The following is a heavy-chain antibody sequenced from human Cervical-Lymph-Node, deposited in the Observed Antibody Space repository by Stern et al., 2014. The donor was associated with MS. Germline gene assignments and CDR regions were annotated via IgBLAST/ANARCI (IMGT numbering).Heavy chain of an antibody. CDR1: GGTFSTYV. V-gene: IGHV1-69*01. D-gene: IGHD5-18*01. J-gene: IGHJ5*02. CDR2: IIPFFGTA. CDR3: ARLNVDTPMIP. Sequence: VQLVESGAEVKKPGSSVKVSCKASGGTFSTYVISWVRQAPGQGLEWMGGIIPFFGTANYAQKVQGRVTITADETTSTAYMELRSLRSEDTAMYYCARLNVDTPMIPWGQGTLVTVSS.